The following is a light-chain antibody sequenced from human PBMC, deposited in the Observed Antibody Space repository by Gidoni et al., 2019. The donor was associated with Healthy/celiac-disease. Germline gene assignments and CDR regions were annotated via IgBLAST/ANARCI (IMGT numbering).Light chain of an antibody. Sequence: DIVVTQPPATLSVSPGERATLSCRASQSVSSNLAWYQQKPGQAPRLLIYGASTRATGIPARFSGSGSGTEFTLTISSLQSEDFAVYYCQQYNNWPRTFGQGTKVEIK. CDR3: QQYNNWPRT. CDR2: GAS. CDR1: QSVSSN. J-gene: IGKJ1*01. V-gene: IGKV3-15*01.